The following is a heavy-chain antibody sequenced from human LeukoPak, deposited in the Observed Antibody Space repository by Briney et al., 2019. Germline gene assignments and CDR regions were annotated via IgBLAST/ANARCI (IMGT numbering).Heavy chain of an antibody. CDR1: GFTVSSNY. V-gene: IGHV3-66*01. J-gene: IGHJ6*02. D-gene: IGHD6-13*01. CDR3: ARVGYSSSWYQHYYYYGMDV. Sequence: GGSLRLSCAASGFTVSSNYMSWVRQAPGKGLEWVSVIYSGGSTYYADSVKGRFTISRDNSKNTLYLQMNSLRAEDTAVYYCARVGYSSSWYQHYYYYGMDVWGQGTTVTVSS. CDR2: IYSGGST.